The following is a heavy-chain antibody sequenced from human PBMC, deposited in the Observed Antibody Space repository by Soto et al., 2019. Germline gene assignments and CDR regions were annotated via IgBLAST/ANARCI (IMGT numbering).Heavy chain of an antibody. V-gene: IGHV3-74*01. CDR2: INSDGSST. Sequence: PGGSLRLSCAASGFTLSSYWMHWVRQAPGKGLVWVSRINSDGSSTSYADSVKGRFTISRDNAKNTLYLQMNSLRAEDTAVYYCARDGSDDFWSGYYNEGEAYWGQGTLVTVSS. J-gene: IGHJ4*01. CDR1: GFTLSSYW. CDR3: ARDGSDDFWSGYYNEGEAY. D-gene: IGHD3-3*01.